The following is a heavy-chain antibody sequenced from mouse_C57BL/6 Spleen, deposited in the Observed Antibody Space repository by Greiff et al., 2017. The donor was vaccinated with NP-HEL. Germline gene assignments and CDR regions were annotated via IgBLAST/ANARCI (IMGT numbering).Heavy chain of an antibody. Sequence: EVQLQESGPGLVKPSQSLSLTCSVTGYSITSGYYWNWIRQFPGNKLEWMGYIRYAGSNNYNPSLKNRISITRETAKHQFFLKLNSVTTEDTATYYCAIEGKNYYAMDYWGQGTSVTVSS. V-gene: IGHV3-6*01. J-gene: IGHJ4*01. CDR1: GYSITSGYY. CDR2: IRYAGSN. CDR3: AIEGKNYYAMDY.